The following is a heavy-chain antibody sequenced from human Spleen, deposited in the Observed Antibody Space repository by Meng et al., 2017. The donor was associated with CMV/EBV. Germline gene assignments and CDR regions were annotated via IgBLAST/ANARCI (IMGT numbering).Heavy chain of an antibody. CDR1: GGTFSSYP. CDR2: IIPIVGIT. CDR3: ARGEYYYDSSGGYYGVDV. J-gene: IGHJ6*02. V-gene: IGHV1-69*04. Sequence: SVKVSCKASGGTFSSYPISWVRQAPGQGLEWMGSIIPIVGITDYAQKFQGRVTIIADKSTSTAYMELSSLRSEDIAVYYCARGEYYYDSSGGYYGVDVWGQGTTVTVSS. D-gene: IGHD3-22*01.